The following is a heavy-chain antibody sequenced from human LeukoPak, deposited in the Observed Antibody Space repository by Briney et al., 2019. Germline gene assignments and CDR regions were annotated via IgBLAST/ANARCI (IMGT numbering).Heavy chain of an antibody. CDR3: AITQYGSGSYSDS. CDR2: IDSSSGTI. J-gene: IGHJ5*02. CDR1: GFTFSSYS. D-gene: IGHD3-10*01. V-gene: IGHV3-48*01. Sequence: GGSLRLSCAASGFTFSSYSMNWVRQAPGKGLEWVSYIDSSSGTIYYADSVKGRFTISRDNSKNTLYLQMNSLRVEDTAVYYCAITQYGSGSYSDSWGQGTLVTVSP.